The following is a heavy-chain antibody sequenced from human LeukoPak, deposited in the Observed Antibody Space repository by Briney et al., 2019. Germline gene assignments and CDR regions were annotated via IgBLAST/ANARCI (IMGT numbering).Heavy chain of an antibody. J-gene: IGHJ4*02. CDR2: ISSGGSYI. D-gene: IGHD2-21*01. Sequence: GGSLRLSCAASGFSFITYSMSWVRQAPGKGLEWISAISSGGSYIYYADSVKGRFTISRDDAKNSLYLQMNSLRAEDTAVYYCARGLIVDYWGQGTLVTVSS. V-gene: IGHV3-21*01. CDR3: ARGLIVDY. CDR1: GFSFITYS.